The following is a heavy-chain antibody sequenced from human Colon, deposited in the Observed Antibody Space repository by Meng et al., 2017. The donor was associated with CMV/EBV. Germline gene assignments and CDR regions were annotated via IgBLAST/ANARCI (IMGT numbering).Heavy chain of an antibody. J-gene: IGHJ4*02. V-gene: IGHV1-69*12. CDR2: IITISGTT. CDR1: KGTFTSYP. Sequence: QVQLEKSGVEVKKPGSSVKVSCKASKGTFTSYPISWVRQGPGQGFEWVGGIITISGTTDYAQKFQGRVTITADESTSTAYMKLSNLRSEDTAIYYCARVICGGDCYLDYWGRGTLVTVSS. D-gene: IGHD2-21*02. CDR3: ARVICGGDCYLDY.